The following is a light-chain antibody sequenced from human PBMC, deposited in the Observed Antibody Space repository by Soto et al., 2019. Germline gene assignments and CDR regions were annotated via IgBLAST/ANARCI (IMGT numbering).Light chain of an antibody. CDR3: QQYGSSLIT. CDR2: GAS. Sequence: ESVLTQSPGTLSLSPGERATLSCRASQSVSSSYLAWYQQKPGQAPRLLIYGASSRGTGIPDRFSGSGSGTDFTLTISILEPEDFAVYYCQQYGSSLITFGQGTRLEIK. J-gene: IGKJ5*01. CDR1: QSVSSSY. V-gene: IGKV3-20*01.